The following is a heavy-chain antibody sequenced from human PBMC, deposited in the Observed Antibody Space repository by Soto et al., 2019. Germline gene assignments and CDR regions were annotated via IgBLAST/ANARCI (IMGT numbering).Heavy chain of an antibody. CDR3: AREYSSSWYRYFDY. J-gene: IGHJ4*02. D-gene: IGHD6-13*01. CDR2: IWYDGSNK. Sequence: QVQLVESGGGVVQPGRSLRLSCAASGFTFSSYGMHWVRQAPGKGLEWVAVIWYDGSNKYYADSVKGRFTISRDNSKKQLYLKMNSLRAVDTAVYYCAREYSSSWYRYFDYCGKGTLVTVSS. V-gene: IGHV3-33*01. CDR1: GFTFSSYG.